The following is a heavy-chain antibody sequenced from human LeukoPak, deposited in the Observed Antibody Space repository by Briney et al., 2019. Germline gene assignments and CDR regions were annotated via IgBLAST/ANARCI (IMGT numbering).Heavy chain of an antibody. V-gene: IGHV4-31*03. Sequence: SETLSLTCTVSGVSISSGNYYWTWIRQHPGKGLEWIGCLHPTGSTHYNPSLKGRLSISVGTSKNQFSLRLNSVTAADTAVYYCVKDRGDYGGDPGYFDYWGQETHVTVSS. CDR3: VKDRGDYGGDPGYFDY. CDR1: GVSISSGNYY. J-gene: IGHJ4*02. D-gene: IGHD4-23*01. CDR2: LHPTGST.